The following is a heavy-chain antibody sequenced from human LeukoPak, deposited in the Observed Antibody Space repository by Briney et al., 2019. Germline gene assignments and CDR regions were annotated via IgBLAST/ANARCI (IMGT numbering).Heavy chain of an antibody. V-gene: IGHV3-21*01. CDR2: ISPTSSYI. Sequence: GGSLRLSCAASGFTFSSFSMNWVRQAPGKGLQWVSSISPTSSYIYYADSVKGRFTISRDNAKNSVYLQMNSLRAEDTAVYYCARDPTYGGSYAPNWFDPWGQGTLVTVSS. CDR3: ARDPTYGGSYAPNWFDP. CDR1: GFTFSSFS. D-gene: IGHD1-26*01. J-gene: IGHJ5*02.